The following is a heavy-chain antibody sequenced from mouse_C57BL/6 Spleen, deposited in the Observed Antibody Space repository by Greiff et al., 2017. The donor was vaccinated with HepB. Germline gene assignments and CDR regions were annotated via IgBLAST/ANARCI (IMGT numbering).Heavy chain of an antibody. J-gene: IGHJ2*01. CDR1: GFTFSSYG. CDR3: ARRGYDSIFDY. V-gene: IGHV5-6*01. CDR2: ISSGGSYT. D-gene: IGHD2-4*01. Sequence: EVQLVESGGDLVKPGGSLKLSCAASGFTFSSYGMSWVRQTPDKRLEWVATISSGGSYTYYPDSVKGRFTISRDNAKNTLYLQMSSLKSEDTAMYYCARRGYDSIFDYWGQGTTLTVSS.